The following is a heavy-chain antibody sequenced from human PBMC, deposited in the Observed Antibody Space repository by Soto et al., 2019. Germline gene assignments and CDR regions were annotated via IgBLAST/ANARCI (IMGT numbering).Heavy chain of an antibody. CDR2: IYYSGST. V-gene: IGHV4-39*01. J-gene: IGHJ3*02. CDR3: AKGGSGSYSNAFDI. CDR1: GGSISSSSYY. D-gene: IGHD3-10*01. Sequence: SETLSLTCTVSGGSISSSSYYWGWIRQPPGKGLEWIGSIYYSGSTYYNPSLKSRVTISVDTSKNQFSLKLSSVTAADTAVYYCAKGGSGSYSNAFDIWGQWTMVTVSS.